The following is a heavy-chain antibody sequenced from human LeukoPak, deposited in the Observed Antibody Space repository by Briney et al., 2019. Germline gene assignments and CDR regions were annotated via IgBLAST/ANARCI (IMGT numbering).Heavy chain of an antibody. V-gene: IGHV3-53*01. D-gene: IGHD4-17*01. Sequence: PGGSLRLSCAASGLTGSHNYVSWVRQAPGKGLEWVSAIHTSGDTCYADSVKGRFTISRDTSKHTLYLQINSLGVENTAVYYCIVYGDANHWGQGTLVTVSS. J-gene: IGHJ5*02. CDR3: IVYGDANH. CDR2: IHTSGDT. CDR1: GLTGSHNY.